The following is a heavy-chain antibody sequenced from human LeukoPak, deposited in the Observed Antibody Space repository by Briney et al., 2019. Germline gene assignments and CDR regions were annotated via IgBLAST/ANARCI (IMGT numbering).Heavy chain of an antibody. CDR1: GFTFSSYA. CDR2: ISYDGSNK. J-gene: IGHJ3*02. D-gene: IGHD3-10*01. CDR3: ARGLWFGELMPLGAFDI. V-gene: IGHV3-30-3*01. Sequence: GGSLRLSCAASGFTFSSYAMHWVRQAPGKGLEWVAVISYDGSNKYYADSVKGRFTISRDNSKNTLYLQMNSLRAEDTAVYYCARGLWFGELMPLGAFDIWGQGTMVTVSS.